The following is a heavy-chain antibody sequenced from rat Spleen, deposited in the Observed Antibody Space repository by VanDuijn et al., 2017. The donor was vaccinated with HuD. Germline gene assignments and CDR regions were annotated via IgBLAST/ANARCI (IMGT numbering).Heavy chain of an antibody. CDR1: GRTFSDYY. Sequence: EVQLVESGGGLVQPGRSLKLSCAASGRTFSDYYMAWVRQAPTKGLEWVGYISTGGTRTYYRDSVKGRFTISRDDAKSFLYLQMDSLRSEDTATYYCARHMGITDVMDAWGQGASVTVSS. CDR3: ARHMGITDVMDA. CDR2: ISTGGTRT. D-gene: IGHD1-9*01. J-gene: IGHJ4*01. V-gene: IGHV5-27*01.